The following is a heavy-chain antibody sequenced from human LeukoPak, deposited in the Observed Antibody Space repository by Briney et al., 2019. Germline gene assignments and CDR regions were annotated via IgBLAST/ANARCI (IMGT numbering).Heavy chain of an antibody. V-gene: IGHV3-30*18. D-gene: IGHD6-19*01. CDR2: ISYDGSNK. J-gene: IGHJ5*02. CDR3: AKGFMGAVAGTDWLDP. CDR1: GFTFSSYG. Sequence: PGRSLRLSCAASGFTFSSYGMHWVRQAPGKGLEWVAVISYDGSNKYYADSVKGRFTISRDNSKNTLYLQMNSLRAEDTAVYYCAKGFMGAVAGTDWLDPWGQGTLVTVSS.